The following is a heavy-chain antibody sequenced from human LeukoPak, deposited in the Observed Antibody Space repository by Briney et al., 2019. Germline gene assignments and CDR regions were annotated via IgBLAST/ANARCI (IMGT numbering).Heavy chain of an antibody. J-gene: IGHJ6*03. Sequence: GASVKVSYKASGYTFTGYYFHWVRQAPGQGLEWMGWINPNTAGTNYAQKFLGGVTLTWDTSISTAYMELNRLTSDDTAVYYCATSAGDYRAGHYYYMGVWDKGTSVTVSS. CDR1: GYTFTGYY. CDR3: ATSAGDYRAGHYYYMGV. V-gene: IGHV1-2*02. D-gene: IGHD4-11*01. CDR2: INPNTAGT.